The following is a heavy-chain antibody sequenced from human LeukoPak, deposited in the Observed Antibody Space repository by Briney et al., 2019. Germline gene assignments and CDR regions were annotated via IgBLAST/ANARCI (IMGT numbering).Heavy chain of an antibody. D-gene: IGHD3-9*01. CDR1: GGTFSSYA. Sequence: VASVKVFCKASGGTFSSYAISWVRQAPGQGLEWMGGSSPIFGTANYAQKFQGRVTITADDATSTAYMGLSSLRSEDTAVYYCAGGGRYFDWLLAFDIWGQGTMVTVSS. V-gene: IGHV1-69*13. CDR2: SSPIFGTA. J-gene: IGHJ3*02. CDR3: AGGGRYFDWLLAFDI.